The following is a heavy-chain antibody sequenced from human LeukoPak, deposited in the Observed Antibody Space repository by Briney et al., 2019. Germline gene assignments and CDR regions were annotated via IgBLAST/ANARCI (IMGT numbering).Heavy chain of an antibody. CDR3: EKDAMIVVPSAYYFDY. Sequence: PGGSLRLSCAASVFTFSSYAMSWVRQAPGKGLEWVSAISGSGVSTYYADSVKGRFTISRDNSKNTLYLQMNSLRADDTAVYYCEKDAMIVVPSAYYFDYWGQGTLVTVSS. J-gene: IGHJ4*02. D-gene: IGHD3-22*01. CDR1: VFTFSSYA. CDR2: ISGSGVST. V-gene: IGHV3-23*01.